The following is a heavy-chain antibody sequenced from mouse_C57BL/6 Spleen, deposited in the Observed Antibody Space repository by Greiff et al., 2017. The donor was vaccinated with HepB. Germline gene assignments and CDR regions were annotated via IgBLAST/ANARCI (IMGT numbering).Heavy chain of an antibody. CDR1: GYSITSGYY. J-gene: IGHJ1*03. Sequence: EVKLQESGPGLVKPSQSLSLTCSVTGYSITSGYYWNWIRQFPGNKLEWMGYISYDGSNNYNPSLKNRISITRDTSKNQFFLKLNSVTTEDTATYYCARAGTTVVADWYFDVWGTGTTVTVSS. CDR3: ARAGTTVVADWYFDV. V-gene: IGHV3-6*01. CDR2: ISYDGSN. D-gene: IGHD1-1*01.